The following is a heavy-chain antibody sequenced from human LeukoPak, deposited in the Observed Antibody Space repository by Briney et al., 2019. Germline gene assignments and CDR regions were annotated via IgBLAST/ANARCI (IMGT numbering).Heavy chain of an antibody. D-gene: IGHD6-13*01. CDR2: IFYSGST. CDR1: GGPISDYY. J-gene: IGHJ6*03. V-gene: IGHV4-59*01. Sequence: SETLSLTCTVSGGPISDYYWTWIRQPPGKGLEWIGHIFYSGSTNYNPSLKGRVTISVDTSKNQFSLRLSSVTAADTAVYYCARLTIAAAGTYYYYYMDVWGKGTTVSVSS. CDR3: ARLTIAAAGTYYYYYMDV.